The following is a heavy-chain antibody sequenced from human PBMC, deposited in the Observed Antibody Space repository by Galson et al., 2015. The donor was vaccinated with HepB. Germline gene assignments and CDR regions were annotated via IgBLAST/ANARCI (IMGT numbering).Heavy chain of an antibody. CDR1: GYTFTAYG. V-gene: IGHV1-18*01. J-gene: IGHJ4*02. D-gene: IGHD6-19*01. Sequence: SVKVSCKASGYTFTAYGITWVRQAPGQGLEWMGWINPFNSKKNYVQKLQGRVTMTTDTPTGTAYMELRSLRSDDTAVYYCARGVAVSESYFFDYWGQGTLVTVSS. CDR2: INPFNSKK. CDR3: ARGVAVSESYFFDY.